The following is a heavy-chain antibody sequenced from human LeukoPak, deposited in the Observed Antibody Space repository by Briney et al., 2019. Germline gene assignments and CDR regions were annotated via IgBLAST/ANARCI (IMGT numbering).Heavy chain of an antibody. V-gene: IGHV3-30-3*01. J-gene: IGHJ2*01. CDR1: GFTFSSYA. Sequence: GGSLRLSCAASGFTFSSYAMHWVRQAPGKGLEWVAVISYDGSNKYYADSVKGRFTISRDNSKNTLYLQMNSLRAEDTVVYYCARDLGPPSSVTHWYFDLWGRGTLVTVSS. CDR2: ISYDGSNK. D-gene: IGHD2-21*02. CDR3: ARDLGPPSSVTHWYFDL.